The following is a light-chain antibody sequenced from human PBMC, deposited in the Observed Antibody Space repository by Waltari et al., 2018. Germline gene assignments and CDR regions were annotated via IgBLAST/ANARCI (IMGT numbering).Light chain of an antibody. CDR3: QQYGSSVMYT. CDR2: GAS. J-gene: IGKJ2*01. CDR1: QRLIKRY. Sequence: EVVLTQSPGTLSLSPGERATLSCRASQRLIKRYVAWYHQKPGQAPTLLIYGASNRAAGIPDRFSGSGSEKDFTLTISRLEPEDFGVYYCQQYGSSVMYTFGQGTRLEIK. V-gene: IGKV3-20*01.